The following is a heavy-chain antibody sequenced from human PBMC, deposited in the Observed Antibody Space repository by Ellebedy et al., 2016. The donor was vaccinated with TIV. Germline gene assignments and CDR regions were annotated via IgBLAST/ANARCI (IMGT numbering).Heavy chain of an antibody. CDR1: GVSISSGGDS. D-gene: IGHD2-15*01. J-gene: IGHJ4*02. CDR3: ARGGGLFDY. Sequence: MPSETLSLTCAVSGVSISSGGDSWNWIRQPTGNGLEWIGYIYHSGSAYYNPSLKSRITMSVDRSKNQFSLKLCSVTAADTAVYYCARGGGLFDYWGQGTLVTVSS. CDR2: IYHSGSA. V-gene: IGHV4-30-2*01.